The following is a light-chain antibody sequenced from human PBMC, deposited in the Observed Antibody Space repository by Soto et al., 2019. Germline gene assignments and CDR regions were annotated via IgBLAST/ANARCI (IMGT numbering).Light chain of an antibody. J-gene: IGLJ1*01. CDR2: SNT. Sequence: QSVLTQPPSVSGAPGQRVTISCTGSSSSVGAGYDVHWYQHLPGTAPKLLIFSNTNRPSGVPDRFSGSKSGTSVSLAIAGLQAEDEGDYYCSSYTSSSTYVFGTGTKVTVL. CDR3: SSYTSSSTYV. V-gene: IGLV1-40*01. CDR1: SSSVGAGYD.